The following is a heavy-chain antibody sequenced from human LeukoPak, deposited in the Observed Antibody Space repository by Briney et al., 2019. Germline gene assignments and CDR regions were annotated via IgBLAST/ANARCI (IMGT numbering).Heavy chain of an antibody. D-gene: IGHD2-15*01. Sequence: GGSLRLSCTASEFTFNSYGMHWVRQAPGKGLERVAFIRFDGSDEHYADSVKGRFTISRDNSKNTLDLQMNSLRAEGTAVYYCAKDRRGSCNAGSCYCCDYWGRGALVTVSS. J-gene: IGHJ4*02. CDR2: IRFDGSDE. CDR3: AKDRRGSCNAGSCYCCDY. V-gene: IGHV3-30*02. CDR1: EFTFNSYG.